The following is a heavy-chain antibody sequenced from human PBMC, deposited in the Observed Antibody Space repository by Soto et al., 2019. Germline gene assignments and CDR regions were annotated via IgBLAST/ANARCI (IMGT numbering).Heavy chain of an antibody. CDR2: INHSGST. CDR3: ARDKITGLFDY. D-gene: IGHD2-8*02. CDR1: GGSFSGYY. J-gene: IGHJ4*02. V-gene: IGHV4-34*01. Sequence: QVQLQQWGAGLLKPSETLSLTCAVYGGSFSGYYWTWISQPPGTGLEWIGEINHSGSTNYNPSLKSRVTISVDTSKNQFSLKLTCVTAADTAVYYCARDKITGLFDYWGQGTLVTVSS.